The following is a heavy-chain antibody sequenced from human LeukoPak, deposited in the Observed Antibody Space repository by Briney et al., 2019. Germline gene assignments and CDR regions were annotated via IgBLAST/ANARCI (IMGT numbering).Heavy chain of an antibody. J-gene: IGHJ6*02. V-gene: IGHV1-69*04. D-gene: IGHD2-8*01. CDR2: IIPILGIA. CDR3: ARDLTKRAADYYYYGMDV. CDR1: GGTFSSYA. Sequence: SVKVSCKASGGTFSSYAISWVRQAPGQGLEWMGRIIPILGIANYAQKFQGRVTITADKSTSTAYMELSSLRSEDTAVYYCARDLTKRAADYYYYGMDVWGQGTTVTVSS.